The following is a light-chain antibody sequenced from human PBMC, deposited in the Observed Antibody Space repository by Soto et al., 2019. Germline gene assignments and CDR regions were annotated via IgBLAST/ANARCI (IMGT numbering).Light chain of an antibody. CDR2: DVS. J-gene: IGLJ2*01. CDR3: SSYTSSSTVV. V-gene: IGLV2-14*01. CDR1: RSDVGGYNY. Sequence: QSVLTQPASVSGSPGQSITISGTGTRSDVGGYNYVSWYQQHPGKAPKLMIYDVSNRPSGVSNRFSGSKSGNTASLTISGLQAEDEADYYCSSYTSSSTVVFGGGTKLTVL.